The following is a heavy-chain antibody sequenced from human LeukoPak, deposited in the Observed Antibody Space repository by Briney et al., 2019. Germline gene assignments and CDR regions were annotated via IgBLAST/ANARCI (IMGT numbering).Heavy chain of an antibody. D-gene: IGHD1-26*01. CDR2: IIPIFGIA. Sequence: GASVKLSRKASGATFSSYAISWVRQAPGQGLGWMGGIIPIFGIANYAQKFQGRVTITADKSRSTAYMELSSLRSEDTAVYFCAGDPLTEWKLPNAWGYWGQGTLVTVSS. CDR3: AGDPLTEWKLPNAWGY. J-gene: IGHJ4*02. CDR1: GATFSSYA. V-gene: IGHV1-69*10.